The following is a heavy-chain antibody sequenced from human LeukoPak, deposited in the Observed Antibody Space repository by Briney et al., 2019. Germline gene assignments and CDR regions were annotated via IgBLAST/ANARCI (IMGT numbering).Heavy chain of an antibody. CDR3: ARHYYDSSGYSDY. D-gene: IGHD3-22*01. CDR2: IYYSGST. J-gene: IGHJ4*02. V-gene: IGHV4-39*01. CDR1: GGSISSSSYY. Sequence: SETLSLTCTVSGGSISSSSYYWGWIRQPPGKGLEWIGSIYYSGSTYYNPSLKSRVTISVDTSKNQFSLKLSSVTAADTAVYYCARHYYDSSGYSDYWGREPWSPFPQ.